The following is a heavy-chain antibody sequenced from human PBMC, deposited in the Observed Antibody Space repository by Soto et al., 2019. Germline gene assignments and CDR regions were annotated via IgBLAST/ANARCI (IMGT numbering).Heavy chain of an antibody. J-gene: IGHJ6*02. CDR1: GGSISSSNW. CDR3: ARVLGSGSYPYYYYYGMDV. CDR2: IYHTGST. V-gene: IGHV4-4*02. D-gene: IGHD3-10*01. Sequence: QVQLQESGPGLAKPWGTLSLTCAVSGGSISSSNWWSWVRQPPGKGLEWIGEIYHTGSTNYNPSLMSRVTISVDKSKNQFSLKLSSVTAADTAVYYCARVLGSGSYPYYYYYGMDVWGQGTTVTVSS.